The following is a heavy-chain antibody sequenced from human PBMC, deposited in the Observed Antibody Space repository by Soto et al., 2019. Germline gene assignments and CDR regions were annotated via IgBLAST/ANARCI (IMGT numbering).Heavy chain of an antibody. CDR3: ARENTPQSLPFGLFDY. Sequence: PSETLSLTFTVSGGSISSGDYYWSWIRKPPVKGVEWIGYIYYSGSTYYNPSLKSRVTISVDTSKNQFSLKLSSVTAADTAVYYCARENTPQSLPFGLFDYWGQGTLVTVSS. J-gene: IGHJ4*02. CDR2: IYYSGST. V-gene: IGHV4-30-4*01. CDR1: GGSISSGDYY. D-gene: IGHD3-10*01.